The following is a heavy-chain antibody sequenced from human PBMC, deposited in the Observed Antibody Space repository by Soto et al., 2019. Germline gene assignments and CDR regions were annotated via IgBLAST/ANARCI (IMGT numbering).Heavy chain of an antibody. CDR3: ARANLRYFDWLLDSLDY. D-gene: IGHD3-9*01. CDR2: IYYSGST. Sequence: QVQLQESGPGLVKPSQTLSLTCTVSGGSISSGGYYWSWIRQHPGKGLEWIGYIYYSGSTYYNPSLKSRVTISVDTSKNQFSPKLSSVTAADTAVYYCARANLRYFDWLLDSLDYWGQGTLVTVSS. CDR1: GGSISSGGYY. V-gene: IGHV4-31*03. J-gene: IGHJ4*02.